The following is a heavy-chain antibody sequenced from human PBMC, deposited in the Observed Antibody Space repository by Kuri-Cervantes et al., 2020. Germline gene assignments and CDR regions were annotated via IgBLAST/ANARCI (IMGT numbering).Heavy chain of an antibody. D-gene: IGHD1-26*01. CDR1: GFTFSSYA. V-gene: IGHV3-23*01. J-gene: IGHJ6*02. CDR2: ISGSGGST. Sequence: ETLSLTCAASGFTFSSYAMSWVRQAPGKGLEWVSAISGSGGSTYYADSVKGRFTISRDNSKNTLCLQMNSLRAEDTAVYYCARDGSVGADYYYYGMDVWGQGTTVTVSS. CDR3: ARDGSVGADYYYYGMDV.